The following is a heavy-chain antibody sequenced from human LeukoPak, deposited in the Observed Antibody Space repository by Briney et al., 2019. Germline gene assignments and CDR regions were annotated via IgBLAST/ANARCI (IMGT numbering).Heavy chain of an antibody. Sequence: SVKVSCKASGGTFSSYAISWVRQAPGQGLEWMGGIIPIFGTANYAQKFQGRVTITTDESTSPAYMELSSLRSEDTAVYYCARTYGDYGWYNWFDPWGQGTLVTVSS. V-gene: IGHV1-69*05. D-gene: IGHD4-17*01. J-gene: IGHJ5*02. CDR2: IIPIFGTA. CDR1: GGTFSSYA. CDR3: ARTYGDYGWYNWFDP.